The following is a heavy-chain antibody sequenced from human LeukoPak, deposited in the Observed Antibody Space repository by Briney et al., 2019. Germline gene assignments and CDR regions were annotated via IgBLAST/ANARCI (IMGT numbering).Heavy chain of an antibody. CDR3: ARTPGATGYFDY. J-gene: IGHJ4*02. CDR1: GYTFNSYG. D-gene: IGHD1-14*01. Sequence: ASVKVSCKASGYTFNSYGIAWVRQAPGQGLEWMGWIIVYNGNTNYAQKLQGRVIVTADTSTSTAYMELRSLRSDDTAVYYCARTPGATGYFDYWGQGTLVTVSS. V-gene: IGHV1-18*01. CDR2: IIVYNGNT.